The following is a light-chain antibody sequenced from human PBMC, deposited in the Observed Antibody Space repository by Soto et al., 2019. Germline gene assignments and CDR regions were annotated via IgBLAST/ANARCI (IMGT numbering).Light chain of an antibody. J-gene: IGKJ2*01. V-gene: IGKV3-15*01. CDR2: GAS. Sequence: EIVMTQSPATLSVSPGERATLSCRASQSVSSNLAWYQQKPGQAPRLLIYGASTRATGIPARFRGSGSGTEFTLTISSLQSEDFAVYYCQQYNNWPLYTFGQGTKLESK. CDR1: QSVSSN. CDR3: QQYNNWPLYT.